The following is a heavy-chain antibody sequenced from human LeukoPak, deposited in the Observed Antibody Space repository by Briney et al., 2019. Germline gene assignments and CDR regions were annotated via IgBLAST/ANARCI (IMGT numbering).Heavy chain of an antibody. CDR2: INPSGGST. J-gene: IGHJ6*03. CDR1: GYTFTSYY. V-gene: IGHV1-46*01. Sequence: GASVKVSCKASGYTFTSYYMHWVRQAPGQGLEWMGLINPSGGSTSYAQKFQGRVTMTRDTSTSTVYMELSSLRSDDTAVYYCARTTIFANNYYYYMDVWGKGTTVTVSS. D-gene: IGHD3-3*01. CDR3: ARTTIFANNYYYYMDV.